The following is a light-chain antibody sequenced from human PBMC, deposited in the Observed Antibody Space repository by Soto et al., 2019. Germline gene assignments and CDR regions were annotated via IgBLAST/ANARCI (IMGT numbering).Light chain of an antibody. Sequence: DIQLTQSSSFLSASVGDRVTITCRASQGISSYLAWYQQKPGKAPKLLIYAASTLQSGVPSRFSGSGSGTEFTLTISSLQPDDFATYYCQHYNSYSEAFGQGTKVDI. CDR3: QHYNSYSEA. J-gene: IGKJ1*01. CDR2: AAS. V-gene: IGKV1-9*01. CDR1: QGISSY.